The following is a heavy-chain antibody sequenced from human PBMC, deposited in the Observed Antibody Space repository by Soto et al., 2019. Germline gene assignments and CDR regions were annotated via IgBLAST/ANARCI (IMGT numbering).Heavy chain of an antibody. CDR3: ARGELLWFGELLR. J-gene: IGHJ4*02. CDR2: MNPNSGDT. D-gene: IGHD3-10*01. V-gene: IGHV1-8*01. CDR1: GYTFTSYE. Sequence: QVQLVQSGAEVKKPRASVKVSCKASGYTFTSYEFNWVRQATGQGLEWMGWMNPNSGDTGYAQKFQGRATMTRNTSISTAYMELSSLRSEDTAVYYCARGELLWFGELLRWGQGTLVTVSS.